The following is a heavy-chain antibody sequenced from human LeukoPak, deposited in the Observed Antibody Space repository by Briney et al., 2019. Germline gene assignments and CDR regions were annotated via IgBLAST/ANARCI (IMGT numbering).Heavy chain of an antibody. CDR2: IYTSGST. D-gene: IGHD3-10*01. J-gene: IGHJ4*02. CDR1: GGSISSGSYY. V-gene: IGHV4-61*02. Sequence: SETLSLTCTVSGGSISSGSYYWSWIRQPAGKGLEWIGRIYTSGSTNYNPSLKSRVTISVDTSKNQFSLKLSSVTAADTAVYYCARVKGEYYFDYWGQGTLVTVSS. CDR3: ARVKGEYYFDY.